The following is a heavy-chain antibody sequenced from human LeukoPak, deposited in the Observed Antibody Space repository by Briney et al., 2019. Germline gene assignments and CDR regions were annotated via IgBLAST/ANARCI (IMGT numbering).Heavy chain of an antibody. D-gene: IGHD6-19*01. J-gene: IGHJ4*02. CDR1: GFTLSSYG. CDR3: ARGPGSQWLVRGGYFDY. V-gene: IGHV3-30*03. Sequence: PGRSLRLSCAASGFTLSSYGMHWVRQAPGKGLEWVAVISYDANKKYYVDSVKGRFTISRDNAKNSLYLQMNSLRAEDTAVYYCARGPGSQWLVRGGYFDYWGQGTLVTVSS. CDR2: ISYDANKK.